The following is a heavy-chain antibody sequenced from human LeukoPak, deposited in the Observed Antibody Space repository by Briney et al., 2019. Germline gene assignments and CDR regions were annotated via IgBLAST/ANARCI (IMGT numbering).Heavy chain of an antibody. J-gene: IGHJ4*02. D-gene: IGHD3-9*01. Sequence: SETLSLTCTVSGASVSSGGYYWSWIRQHPGKGLEWIGYIYYSDTYDNPSLKSPVTISVDTSKNQFSLNLSSVTAAATAVYYCARGVLTGYYGDFDYWGQGTLVTVSS. CDR1: GASVSSGGYY. CDR2: IYYSDT. V-gene: IGHV4-31*01. CDR3: ARGVLTGYYGDFDY.